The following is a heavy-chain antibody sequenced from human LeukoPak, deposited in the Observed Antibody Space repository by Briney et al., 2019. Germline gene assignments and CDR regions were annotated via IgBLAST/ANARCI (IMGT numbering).Heavy chain of an antibody. CDR3: AKDGVGD. CDR2: ISWNSGSI. V-gene: IGHV3-9*01. CDR1: GFTFDDYA. J-gene: IGHJ4*02. Sequence: SGRSLRLSCAASGFTFDDYAMHWVRQAPGKGLEWVSGISWNSGSIGYADSVKGRFTISRDNAKNSLYLQMNSLRAEDTALYYCAKDGVGDWGQGTLVTVPS.